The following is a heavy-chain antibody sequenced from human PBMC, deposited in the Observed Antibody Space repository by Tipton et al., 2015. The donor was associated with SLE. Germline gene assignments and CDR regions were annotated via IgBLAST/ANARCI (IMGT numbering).Heavy chain of an antibody. J-gene: IGHJ3*02. CDR1: GGSISNNY. V-gene: IGHV4-59*01. CDR2: IYDSGST. D-gene: IGHD4-17*01. Sequence: TLSLTCSVSGGSISNNYRSWIRQPPGKGLEWIGYIYDSGSTDYNPSLRSRVTISVDTSKNHFSLELSSVTAADTAVYYCARDRDGDSGDAFDIWGQGTMVTVSS. CDR3: ARDRDGDSGDAFDI.